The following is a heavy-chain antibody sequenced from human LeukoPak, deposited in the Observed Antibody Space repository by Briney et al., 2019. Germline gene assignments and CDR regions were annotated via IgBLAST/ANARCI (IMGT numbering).Heavy chain of an antibody. J-gene: IGHJ4*02. V-gene: IGHV4-34*01. Sequence: PSETLSLTCAVYGGSFSGYYWSWIRQPPGKGLEWIGEINHSGSTNYNPSLKSRVTISVDTSKNQFSLKLSSVTAADTAVYYCARRYYDSSGSSLDYWGQGTLVTVSS. CDR3: ARRYYDSSGSSLDY. CDR1: GGSFSGYY. D-gene: IGHD3-22*01. CDR2: INHSGST.